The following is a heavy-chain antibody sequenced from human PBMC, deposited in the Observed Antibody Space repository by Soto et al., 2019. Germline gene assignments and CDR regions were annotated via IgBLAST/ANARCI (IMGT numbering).Heavy chain of an antibody. D-gene: IGHD2-2*01. V-gene: IGHV5-51*01. CDR3: AIASGYCISTSCYGNYFDY. CDR1: GYSFTGYW. J-gene: IGHJ4*02. CDR2: IYPGDSDT. Sequence: PGESLKISCKGSGYSFTGYWIGWVRQMPGKGLEWMGIIYPGDSDTRYSPSFQGQVTISADKSISTAYLQWSSLKASDTAMYYCAIASGYCISTSCYGNYFDYWGQGTLVTVSS.